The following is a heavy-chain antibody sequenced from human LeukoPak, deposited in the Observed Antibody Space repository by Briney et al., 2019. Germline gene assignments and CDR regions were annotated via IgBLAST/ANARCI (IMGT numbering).Heavy chain of an antibody. D-gene: IGHD6-19*01. CDR3: ARVPISSGWGTTLIYYFDY. Sequence: ASVKVSCKASGYTFTSYGISWVRQAPGQGLEWMGWISAYNGNTNYAQKLQGRGTMTTDTSTSTAYMELRSLRSDDTAVYYCARVPISSGWGTTLIYYFDYWGQGTLVTVSS. CDR2: ISAYNGNT. CDR1: GYTFTSYG. V-gene: IGHV1-18*01. J-gene: IGHJ4*02.